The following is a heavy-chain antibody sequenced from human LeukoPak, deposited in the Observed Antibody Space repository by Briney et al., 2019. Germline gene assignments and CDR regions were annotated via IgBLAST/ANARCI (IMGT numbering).Heavy chain of an antibody. Sequence: SVNVSCKASGGTFSSYAISWVRQAPGQGLEWMGGIIPIFGTANYAQKFQGRVTITADESTSTAYMELSSLRSEDTAVCYCARCSTVAYYFDYWGQGTLVTVSS. D-gene: IGHD2-2*01. V-gene: IGHV1-69*13. CDR2: IIPIFGTA. CDR3: ARCSTVAYYFDY. J-gene: IGHJ4*02. CDR1: GGTFSSYA.